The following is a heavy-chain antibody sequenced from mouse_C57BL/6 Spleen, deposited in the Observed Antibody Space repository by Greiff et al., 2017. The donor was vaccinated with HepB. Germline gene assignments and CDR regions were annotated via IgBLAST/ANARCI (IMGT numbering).Heavy chain of an antibody. CDR3: AKGGNYLFAY. CDR2: IYPGSGNT. Sequence: VQLQQSGAELVRPGASVKLSCKASGYTFTDYYINWVKQRPGQGLEWIARIYPGSGNTYYNEKFKGKATLTAEKSSSTAYMQLSSLTSEDSAVYFCAKGGNYLFAYWGQGTLVTVSA. J-gene: IGHJ3*01. V-gene: IGHV1-76*01. D-gene: IGHD2-1*01. CDR1: GYTFTDYY.